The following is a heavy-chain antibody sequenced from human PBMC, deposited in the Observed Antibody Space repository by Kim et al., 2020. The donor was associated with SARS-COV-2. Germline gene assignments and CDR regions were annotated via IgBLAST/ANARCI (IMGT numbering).Heavy chain of an antibody. D-gene: IGHD4-17*01. V-gene: IGHV3-23*01. Sequence: GGSLRLSCAASGFTFSSYAMNWVRQAPGKGLEWVSGVSGSGGNTYYADSVKGRFTISRDNSKNMLYLQMNSLRVEDTAVYYCAKATDYGDRFDYWGQGTLVTVSS. CDR1: GFTFSSYA. J-gene: IGHJ4*02. CDR3: AKATDYGDRFDY. CDR2: VSGSGGNT.